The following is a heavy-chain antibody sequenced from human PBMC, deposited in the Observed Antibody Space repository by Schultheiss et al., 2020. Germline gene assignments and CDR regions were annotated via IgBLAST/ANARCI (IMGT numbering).Heavy chain of an antibody. J-gene: IGHJ4*02. CDR1: GGSISSSSYY. D-gene: IGHD3-22*01. V-gene: IGHV4-39*07. CDR3: VKGGIVVVITPFDY. Sequence: SETLSLTCTVSGGSISSSSYYWGWIRQPPGKGLEWIGSIYTSGSTNYNPSLKSRVTISVDTSKNQFSLKLSSVTAADTAVYYCVKGGIVVVITPFDYWGQGTLVTVSS. CDR2: IYTSGST.